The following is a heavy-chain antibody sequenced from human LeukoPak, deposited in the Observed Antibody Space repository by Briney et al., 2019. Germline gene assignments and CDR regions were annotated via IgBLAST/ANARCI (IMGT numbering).Heavy chain of an antibody. CDR1: GFTVSSNY. J-gene: IGHJ4*02. CDR3: AKKVGLTTSNFDY. CDR2: IYSGGST. D-gene: IGHD1-26*01. V-gene: IGHV3-53*01. Sequence: GGSLRLSCAASGFTVSSNYMSWVRQAPGKGLEWVSVIYSGGSTYYADSVKGRFTISRDNSKNTLYLQMNSLRAEDTAVYYCAKKVGLTTSNFDYWGQGTLVTVSS.